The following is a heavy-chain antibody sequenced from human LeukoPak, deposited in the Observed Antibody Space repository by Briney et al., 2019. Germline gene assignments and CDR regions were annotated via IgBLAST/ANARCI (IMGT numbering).Heavy chain of an antibody. V-gene: IGHV1-69*05. J-gene: IGHJ4*02. CDR1: GGTFSSYA. CDR3: ARGIAARLRGWGYFDY. Sequence: SVKVSCKASGGTFSSYAISWVRQAPGQGLEWMGGIIPIFGTANYAQKFQGRVTITTDESTSTAYMELSSLRSEDTAVYYCARGIAARLRGWGYFDYWGQGTLVAVSS. CDR2: IIPIFGTA. D-gene: IGHD6-6*01.